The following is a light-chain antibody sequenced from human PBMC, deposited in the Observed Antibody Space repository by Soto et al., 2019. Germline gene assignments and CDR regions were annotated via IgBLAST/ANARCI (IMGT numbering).Light chain of an antibody. CDR1: QSISDT. J-gene: IGKJ4*01. CDR2: GAS. V-gene: IGKV3-15*01. Sequence: EIVMTQSPATLSVSPGARATLSCRASQSISDTLAWYQQKPGQAPRLLIFGASTRATGIPARFSGSGSGTEFTLTISSLQSEDFAVYYCQQYNNWPLTFGGGTKVEIK. CDR3: QQYNNWPLT.